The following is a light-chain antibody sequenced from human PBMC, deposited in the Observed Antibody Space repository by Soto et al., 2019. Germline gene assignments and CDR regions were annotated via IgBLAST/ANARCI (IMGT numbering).Light chain of an antibody. J-gene: IGKJ4*01. Sequence: DIQLTQSPSSLSASVGDRVTITCRARRSIYDVLHWYQHKPGQAPTVLIYAASSLQNGVPARFGGSGSGTDFTLTISNLQPEDCAIYYCQQSFSIPLTFGGGTKVDIK. CDR3: QQSFSIPLT. CDR2: AAS. V-gene: IGKV1-39*01. CDR1: RSIYDV.